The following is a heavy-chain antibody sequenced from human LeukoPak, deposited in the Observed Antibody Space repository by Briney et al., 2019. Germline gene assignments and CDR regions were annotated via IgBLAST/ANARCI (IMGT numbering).Heavy chain of an antibody. CDR3: AKGSGGTRPHAFDI. CDR2: ISASGSST. J-gene: IGHJ3*02. Sequence: PGGSLRLSCAASGFSFTNYGMSWVRQAPGKGLEWVSFISASGSSTHYADSVKGRFTISRDNSKNTVHLQINSLRAEDTAVYYCAKGSGGTRPHAFDIWGQGTMVTVSS. CDR1: GFSFTNYG. V-gene: IGHV3-23*01. D-gene: IGHD2-15*01.